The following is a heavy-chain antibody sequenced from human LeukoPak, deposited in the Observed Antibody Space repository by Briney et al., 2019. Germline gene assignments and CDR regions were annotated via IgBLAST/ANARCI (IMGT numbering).Heavy chain of an antibody. J-gene: IGHJ3*02. D-gene: IGHD1-1*01. Sequence: SQTLSPTCAISGDSVSSDSAAWNWIRQSPSRGLEWLGRTYYRFKWYNDYAVSVKSRITINPDTSKNQFSLQLNSVTPEDTAVYYCARVRTNQGPRGAFDIWVQGTMVTVSS. CDR2: TYYRFKWYN. CDR3: ARVRTNQGPRGAFDI. V-gene: IGHV6-1*01. CDR1: GDSVSSDSAA.